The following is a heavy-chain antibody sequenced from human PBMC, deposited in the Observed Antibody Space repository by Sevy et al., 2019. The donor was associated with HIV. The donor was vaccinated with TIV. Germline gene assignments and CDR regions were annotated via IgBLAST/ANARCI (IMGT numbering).Heavy chain of an antibody. D-gene: IGHD2-2*01. CDR3: ARAGGDIVVVPAANDAFDI. V-gene: IGHV4-38-2*02. Sequence: SETLSLTRTVSGYSISSGYYWGWIRQPPGKGLEWIGSIYHSGSTYYNPSLKSRVTISVDTSKNQFSLKLSSVTAADTAVDYCARAGGDIVVVPAANDAFDIWGQGTMVTVSS. CDR2: IYHSGST. J-gene: IGHJ3*02. CDR1: GYSISSGYY.